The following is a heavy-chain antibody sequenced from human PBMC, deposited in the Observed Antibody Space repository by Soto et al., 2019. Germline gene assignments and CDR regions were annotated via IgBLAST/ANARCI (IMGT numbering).Heavy chain of an antibody. V-gene: IGHV4-34*01. Sequence: QVQLQQWGAGLLKPSETLSLTCAVYGGSFSGYYWSWIRQPPGKGLEWIGEINHSGSTNYNPSLTLRVTISADTSNTQFSLKLSSVTAADTAVYYCARARGIAVAGRGNWFDPWGQGTLVTVSS. CDR3: ARARGIAVAGRGNWFDP. J-gene: IGHJ5*02. CDR1: GGSFSGYY. CDR2: INHSGST. D-gene: IGHD6-19*01.